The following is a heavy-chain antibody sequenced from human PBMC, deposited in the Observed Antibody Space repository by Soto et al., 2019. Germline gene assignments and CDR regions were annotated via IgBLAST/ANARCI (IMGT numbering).Heavy chain of an antibody. Sequence: QLQLQESGSGLVKPSQTLSLTCAVSGGSISSGGYSWSWIRQPPGKGLEWIGYIYHSGSTYYNPALNRRVTISVERSKNQSSLKRSSVTAAHTAVYYCARVPDRWGQGTLVTVSS. V-gene: IGHV4-30-2*01. J-gene: IGHJ5*02. D-gene: IGHD2-2*01. CDR3: ARVPDR. CDR1: GGSISSGGYS. CDR2: IYHSGST.